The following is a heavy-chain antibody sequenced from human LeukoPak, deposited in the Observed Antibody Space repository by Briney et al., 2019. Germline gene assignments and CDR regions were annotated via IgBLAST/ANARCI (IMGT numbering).Heavy chain of an antibody. V-gene: IGHV4-34*01. D-gene: IGHD6-19*01. CDR2: INHGGST. CDR3: AREVRGWYRGGYFDY. CDR1: GGSFSGYY. Sequence: SETLSLTCAVYGGSFSGYYWSWIRQPPGKGLEWIGEINHGGSTNYNPSLKSRVTISVDTSKNQFSLKLSSVTAADTAVYYCAREVRGWYRGGYFDYWGQGTLVTVPS. J-gene: IGHJ4*02.